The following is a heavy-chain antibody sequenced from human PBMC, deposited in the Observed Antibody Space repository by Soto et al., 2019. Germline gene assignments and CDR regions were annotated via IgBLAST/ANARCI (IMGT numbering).Heavy chain of an antibody. V-gene: IGHV1-18*04. D-gene: IGHD3-22*01. CDR2: ISAYNGNT. CDR1: GYTFTSYG. CDR3: ARALLSHSYDSGGYDSYFHAMDV. Sequence: ASVKVSCKASGYTFTSYGISWVRQAPGQGLEWMGWISAYNGNTNYAQKLQGRVTMTTDISTSTAYMELSRLRSEDTAVYYCARALLSHSYDSGGYDSYFHAMDVWGQGTPVTVSS. J-gene: IGHJ6*02.